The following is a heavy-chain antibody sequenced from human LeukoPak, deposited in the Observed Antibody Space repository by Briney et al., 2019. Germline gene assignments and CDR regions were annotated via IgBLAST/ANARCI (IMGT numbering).Heavy chain of an antibody. Sequence: GGSLRLSCAASGFSFSSYPMSWVRQAPGKGLEWVSAISGGGTYTLYADSVKGRFTISRDNSKNTLYLQMNSMRAEDMAVYFCAKRIVGENHPFDIWGQGTMVTVFS. CDR1: GFSFSSYP. CDR3: AKRIVGENHPFDI. CDR2: ISGGGTYT. V-gene: IGHV3-23*01. D-gene: IGHD1-26*01. J-gene: IGHJ3*02.